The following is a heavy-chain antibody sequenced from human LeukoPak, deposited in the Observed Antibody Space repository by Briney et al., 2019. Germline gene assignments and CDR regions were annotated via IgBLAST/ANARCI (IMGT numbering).Heavy chain of an antibody. D-gene: IGHD5-18*01. CDR1: GYSFTTYW. CDR2: IDPSDSHS. V-gene: IGHV5-10-1*01. Sequence: GESLRISCKGSGYSFTTYWISWARQIPGKGLEGMGRIDPSDSHSNYSPSFEGHVIFSVDKSISTAYLQWSSLQAPDTAIYYWATREKRSARGYIYSYVDSWGQGTLVTVSS. J-gene: IGHJ4*02. CDR3: ATREKRSARGYIYSYVDS.